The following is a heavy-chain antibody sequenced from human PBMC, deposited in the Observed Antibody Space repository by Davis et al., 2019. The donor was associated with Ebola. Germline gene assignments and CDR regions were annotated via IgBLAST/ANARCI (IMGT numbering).Heavy chain of an antibody. J-gene: IGHJ4*02. D-gene: IGHD3-10*01. CDR1: GFTFSDQY. CDR3: AIRSGY. Sequence: PGGSLRLSCTASGFTFSDQYMNWIRQLPGGGLEWLSYISGNSRDTKYADSVKGRFTISRDNAKNSLYLQMNSLRAEDTAVYYCAIRSGYWGQGTLVTVSS. V-gene: IGHV3-11*06. CDR2: ISGNSRDT.